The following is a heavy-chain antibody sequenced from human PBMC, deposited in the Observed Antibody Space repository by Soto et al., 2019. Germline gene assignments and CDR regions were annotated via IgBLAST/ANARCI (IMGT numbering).Heavy chain of an antibody. CDR3: AKDKGRVLLGELRYGMDV. CDR1: GFTFSSYG. J-gene: IGHJ6*02. D-gene: IGHD3-16*01. CDR2: ISYDGSNK. V-gene: IGHV3-30*18. Sequence: QVQLVESGGGVVQPGRSLRLSCAASGFTFSSYGMHWVRQAPGKGLEWVAVISYDGSNKYYADSVKGRFTIDRDNSKNTLYLQMNSLRSEDTAVYYCAKDKGRVLLGELRYGMDVWGQGTTVTVSS.